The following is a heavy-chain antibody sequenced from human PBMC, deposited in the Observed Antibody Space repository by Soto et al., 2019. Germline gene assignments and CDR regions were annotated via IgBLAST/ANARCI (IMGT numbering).Heavy chain of an antibody. J-gene: IGHJ4*02. CDR1: GGSFRGYY. CDR2: IDHRGST. D-gene: IGHD3-10*01. CDR3: ATGGPGHYGSGSYYPR. Sequence: SETLSLTCGVYGGSFRGYYWSWIRQPPGKGLEWIGEIDHRGSTNYNPSLKSRVTMSVDTSKNQFSLKMSSVTAADTAVCYCATGGPGHYGSGSYYPRWGQGTLVTVSS. V-gene: IGHV4-34*01.